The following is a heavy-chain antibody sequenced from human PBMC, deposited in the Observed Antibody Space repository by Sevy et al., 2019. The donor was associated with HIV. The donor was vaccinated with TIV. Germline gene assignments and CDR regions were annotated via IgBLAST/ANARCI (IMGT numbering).Heavy chain of an antibody. CDR1: GFTFSSHW. CDR2: IKQDGSDK. CDR3: ARDTGGIGMDV. V-gene: IGHV3-7*01. D-gene: IGHD6-13*01. Sequence: GGSLRLSCATSGFTFSSHWMSWVRQAPGKGLEWVANIKQDGSDKYYVDSVKGRFTISRDNAKNSLSLQMNSLRAEDTAVYYCARDTGGIGMDVWGQGTTATVSS. J-gene: IGHJ6*02.